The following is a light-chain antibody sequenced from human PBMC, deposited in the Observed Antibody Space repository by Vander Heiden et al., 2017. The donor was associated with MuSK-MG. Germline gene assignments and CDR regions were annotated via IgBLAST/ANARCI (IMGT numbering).Light chain of an antibody. V-gene: IGKV1-5*01. J-gene: IGKJ1*01. CDR2: DAS. Sequence: DVQLTQSPSTLSASLGDRITITCRARQNIASWLAWYQHKPGKAPKLLIYDASTLGTGVPSRFSGSGFGTEFTLAISSLQPDDFATYYCQQYNNFPWTFGQGTEVEIK. CDR1: QNIASW. CDR3: QQYNNFPWT.